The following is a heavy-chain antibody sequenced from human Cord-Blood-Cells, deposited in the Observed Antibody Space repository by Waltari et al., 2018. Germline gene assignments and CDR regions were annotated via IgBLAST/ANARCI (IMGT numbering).Heavy chain of an antibody. CDR3: ARRVGYCSSTSCYDAFDI. D-gene: IGHD2-2*01. Sequence: QLQLQESGPGLVKPSETLSLTCPVSGGSISSSSYYWGWIRQPPGKGLEWIGIIYYSGSTYYNPSLKSRVTISVDTSKNQFSLKLSSVTAADTAVYYCARRVGYCSSTSCYDAFDIWGQGTMVTVSS. J-gene: IGHJ3*02. CDR2: IYYSGST. V-gene: IGHV4-39*01. CDR1: GGSISSSSYY.